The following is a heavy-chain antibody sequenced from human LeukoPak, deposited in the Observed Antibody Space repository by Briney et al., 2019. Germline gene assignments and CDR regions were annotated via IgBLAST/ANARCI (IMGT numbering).Heavy chain of an antibody. CDR1: RFPFSTYA. J-gene: IGHJ4*02. CDR3: AKTRADIVVVPAAMCFDY. V-gene: IGHV3-30*07. Sequence: PGGSLRLSCAASRFPFSTYAMHWVRQAPGKGLEWVAVISSDGSNKYYADSVKGRFTISRDNAKNTLYLQTNSLRAEDTAVYYCAKTRADIVVVPAAMCFDYWGQGTLVTVSS. CDR2: ISSDGSNK. D-gene: IGHD2-2*01.